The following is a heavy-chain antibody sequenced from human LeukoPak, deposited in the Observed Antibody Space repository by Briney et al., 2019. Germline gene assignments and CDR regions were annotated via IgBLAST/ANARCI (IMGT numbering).Heavy chain of an antibody. CDR2: ISSSSSTI. CDR1: GFTFRSYS. CDR3: AKMSITIFGVRHDDLDY. D-gene: IGHD3-3*01. J-gene: IGHJ4*02. Sequence: GALKLSCAASGFTFRSYSMDLVRQAPGEGLEGGSYISSSSSTIYYADSVKGRFTISRDNAKNSLYLQMNSLRAEDTAVYYCAKMSITIFGVRHDDLDYWGQGTLVTVSS. V-gene: IGHV3-48*01.